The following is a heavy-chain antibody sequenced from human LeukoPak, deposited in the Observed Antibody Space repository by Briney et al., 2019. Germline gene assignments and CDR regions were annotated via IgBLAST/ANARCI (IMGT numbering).Heavy chain of an antibody. J-gene: IGHJ4*02. CDR1: GSSFSDYY. CDR3: ARGNIAAAGNDY. V-gene: IGHV4-34*01. D-gene: IGHD6-13*01. CDR2: INHSGST. Sequence: SETLSLTCAVYGSSFSDYYWSWIHQPPGKGLEWIGEINHSGSTNYNPSLKSRVTISVDTSKNQFSLKLSSVTAADTAVYYCARGNIAAAGNDYWGQGTLVTVSS.